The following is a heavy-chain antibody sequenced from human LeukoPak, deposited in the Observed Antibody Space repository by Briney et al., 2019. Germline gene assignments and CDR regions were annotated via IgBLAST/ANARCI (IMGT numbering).Heavy chain of an antibody. CDR2: IYYSGST. CDR3: ARDVYGDYEDGAHAFDI. Sequence: SETLSLTCTVSGGSISSYYWSWIRQPPGKGLEWIGYIYYSGSTNYSPSLKSRVTISVDPSKNQFSLKLSSVTAADTAVYYCARDVYGDYEDGAHAFDIWGQGTMVTVSS. D-gene: IGHD4-17*01. J-gene: IGHJ3*02. V-gene: IGHV4-59*01. CDR1: GGSISSYY.